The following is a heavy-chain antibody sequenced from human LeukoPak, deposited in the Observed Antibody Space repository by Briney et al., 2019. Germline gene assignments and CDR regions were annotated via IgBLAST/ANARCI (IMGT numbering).Heavy chain of an antibody. CDR1: GFTFDGYA. D-gene: IGHD6-19*01. CDR3: AKAALGGGYYNGMDV. Sequence: PGGSLRLSCAASGFTFDGYATHWVRQAPGKGLEWVSGISWNSGTIGHADSVKGRFTISRDNAKNSLYLQMNSLRPEDTALYYCAKAALGGGYYNGMDVWGQGTTVTVSS. V-gene: IGHV3-9*01. CDR2: ISWNSGTI. J-gene: IGHJ6*02.